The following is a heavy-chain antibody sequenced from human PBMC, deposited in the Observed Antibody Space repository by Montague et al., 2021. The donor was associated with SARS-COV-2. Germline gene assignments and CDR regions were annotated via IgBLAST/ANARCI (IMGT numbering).Heavy chain of an antibody. Sequence: SLRLSCAASGFTFSNSAMNWVRQAPGKGLEWVSGSSGSDGGTHYADSVKGRFTISRDNSKNVLYLQMNSLRAEDTALYYCAKDSYYYGLGYGMDVWGQGTTGTVSS. CDR1: GFTFSNSA. CDR3: AKDSYYYGLGYGMDV. J-gene: IGHJ6*02. V-gene: IGHV3-23*01. D-gene: IGHD3-10*01. CDR2: SSGSDGGT.